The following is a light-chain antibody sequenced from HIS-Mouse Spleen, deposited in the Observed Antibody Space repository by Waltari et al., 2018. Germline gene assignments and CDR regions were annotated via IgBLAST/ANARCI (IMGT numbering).Light chain of an antibody. CDR2: KDR. CDR3: QSADSSGTYYV. CDR1: ALPKQY. J-gene: IGLJ1*01. Sequence: SYELTQPPSVSVSPGQTARITCSGDALPKQYAYWYQQKPGQAPVLVIYKDRERPSGIPERFSGSSSGTTVTLTINGVQAEDEADYYCQSADSSGTYYVFGTGTKVTVL. V-gene: IGLV3-25*03.